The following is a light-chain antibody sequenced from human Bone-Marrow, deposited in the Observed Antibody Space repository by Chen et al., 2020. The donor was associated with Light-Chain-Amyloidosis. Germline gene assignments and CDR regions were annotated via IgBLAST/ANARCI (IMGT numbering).Light chain of an antibody. CDR3: QQYGTSPLT. V-gene: IGKV3-20*01. Sequence: EIVLTQSPGTLSLSPGEGANLSCRGSQTISSNYLTWYQQKFGQAPRHLIYGSSSGTPGIPDRYTGSGSGTDVTLTIKRLEAEDFAMCYCQQYGTSPLTFGGGTKVEI. J-gene: IGKJ4*01. CDR1: QTISSNY. CDR2: GSS.